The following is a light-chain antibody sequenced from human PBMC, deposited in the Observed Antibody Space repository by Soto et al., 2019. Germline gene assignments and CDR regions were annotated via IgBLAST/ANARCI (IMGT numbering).Light chain of an antibody. CDR1: QSVSNNY. J-gene: IGKJ1*01. V-gene: IGKV3-20*01. CDR3: QQYGSSPPWT. CDR2: GAS. Sequence: VLTQSPCTLSLSPGERATLSWGASQSVSNNYLAWYQQKPGQAPRLVIYGASNRATGIPDRFSGSGSATDFTPTISRLEPEDFAVYYCQQYGSSPPWTFGQGTKVDIK.